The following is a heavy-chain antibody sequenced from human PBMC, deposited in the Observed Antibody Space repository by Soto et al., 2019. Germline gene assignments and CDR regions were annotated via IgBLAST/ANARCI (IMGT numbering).Heavy chain of an antibody. CDR3: ARGGSGSTSSPEAFDI. Sequence: ASVKVSFKASGYTFISRYIHWVRQAPGQGLEWMGIINPSGGSTTYAQKFQGRVTMTRDTSTSTGYMELSSLRSEDTAVYYCARGGSGSTSSPEAFDIWGQGTMVTVSS. CDR2: INPSGGST. V-gene: IGHV1-46*01. J-gene: IGHJ3*02. CDR1: GYTFISRY. D-gene: IGHD2-2*01.